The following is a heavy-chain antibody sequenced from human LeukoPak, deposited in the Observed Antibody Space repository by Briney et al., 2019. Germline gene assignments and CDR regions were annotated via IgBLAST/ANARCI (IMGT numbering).Heavy chain of an antibody. V-gene: IGHV4-34*01. CDR3: ARKDPYYDFWSGYYTVYYYYGMDV. J-gene: IGHJ6*02. D-gene: IGHD3-3*01. Sequence: GSLRLSCAASGFTVSSNYMSWIRQPPGKGLEWIGEINHSGSTNYNPSLKSRVTISVGTSKNQFSLKLSSVTAADTAVYYCARKDPYYDFWSGYYTVYYYYGMDVWGQGTTVTVSS. CDR2: INHSGST. CDR1: GFTVSSNY.